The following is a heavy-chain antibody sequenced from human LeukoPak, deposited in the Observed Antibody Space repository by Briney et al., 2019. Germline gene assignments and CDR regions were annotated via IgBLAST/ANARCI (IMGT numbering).Heavy chain of an antibody. Sequence: ASVKVSCKASGYTFTSYYMHWVRQAPGQGLEWMGIINPSGGSTSYAQKFQGRVTMTRDTPTSTVYMELSSLRSEDTAVYYCARVGRRAGWLGYWGQGTLVTVSS. CDR2: INPSGGST. CDR1: GYTFTSYY. CDR3: ARVGRRAGWLGY. D-gene: IGHD3-16*01. V-gene: IGHV1-46*01. J-gene: IGHJ4*02.